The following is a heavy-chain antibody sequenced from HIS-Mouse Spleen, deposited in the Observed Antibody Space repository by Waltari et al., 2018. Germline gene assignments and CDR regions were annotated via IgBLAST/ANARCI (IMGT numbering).Heavy chain of an antibody. D-gene: IGHD6-13*01. Sequence: QLQLQESGPGLVKPSETLAPTCTVCGGSISRSSYYLGWIRQPPGKGLEWIGSIYYSGSTYYNPSLKSRVTISVDTSKNQFSLKLSSVTAADTAVYYCAREIPYSSSWYDWYFDLWGRGTLVTVSS. CDR3: AREIPYSSSWYDWYFDL. CDR1: GGSISRSSYY. J-gene: IGHJ2*01. V-gene: IGHV4-39*07. CDR2: IYYSGST.